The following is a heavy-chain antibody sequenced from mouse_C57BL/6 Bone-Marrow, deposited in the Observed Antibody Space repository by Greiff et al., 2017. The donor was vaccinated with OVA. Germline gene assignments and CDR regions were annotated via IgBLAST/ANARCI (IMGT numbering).Heavy chain of an antibody. CDR3: ARNRRQLRGYAMDY. Sequence: VQLQQSGPGLVQPSQSLSITCTVSGFSLTSYGVHWVRQSPGKGLEWLGVIWSGGSTDYNAAFISRLSISKDNSKSQVFFKMNRLQADDTAIYYCARNRRQLRGYAMDYWGQGTSVTVSS. V-gene: IGHV2-2*01. D-gene: IGHD3-2*02. CDR1: GFSLTSYG. CDR2: IWSGGST. J-gene: IGHJ4*01.